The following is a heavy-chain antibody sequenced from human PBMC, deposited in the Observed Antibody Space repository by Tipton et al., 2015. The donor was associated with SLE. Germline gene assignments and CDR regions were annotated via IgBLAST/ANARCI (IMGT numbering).Heavy chain of an antibody. Sequence: GLVKPSETLSLTCGVSGFSISSGYYWGWVRQPAGKGLEWIGRICCGGSTKYNPSLDSRVSLSVDASKDQFSLKLSSVTAADTAVYYCVVCSPSSCSYFDYWGQGRLVTVSS. D-gene: IGHD2-2*01. CDR2: ICCGGST. CDR1: GFSISSGYY. V-gene: IGHV4-4*07. CDR3: VVCSPSSCSYFDY. J-gene: IGHJ4*02.